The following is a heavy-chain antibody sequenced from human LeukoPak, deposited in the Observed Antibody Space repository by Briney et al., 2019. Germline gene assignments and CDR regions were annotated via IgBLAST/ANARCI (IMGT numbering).Heavy chain of an antibody. Sequence: GGSLRLSCTASGFTFSSYNMNWVRQGPGKGLEWVSSISSGSSYIYYADSVQGRFTISRDNAKNSLCLQMSSLTAEDTAVYYCARDRQGFMSEWPNWFDPWGQGALVTVSS. J-gene: IGHJ5*02. CDR2: ISSGSSYI. CDR3: ARDRQGFMSEWPNWFDP. CDR1: GFTFSSYN. V-gene: IGHV3-21*01. D-gene: IGHD3-16*01.